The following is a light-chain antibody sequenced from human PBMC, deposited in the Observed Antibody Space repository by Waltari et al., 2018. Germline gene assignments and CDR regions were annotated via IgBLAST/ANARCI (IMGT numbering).Light chain of an antibody. CDR3: QTWGAGIRV. Sequence: QLVLTQSPSASASLGASVKLTCTLSSGHSHYAIAWHQQQPGKAPRYLMKLNSDGSHNRGDGIPDRFSGSSSGAERYLTISSLQSEDEADYYCQTWGAGIRVFGTATKVTVL. CDR2: LNSDGSH. V-gene: IGLV4-69*01. CDR1: SGHSHYA. J-gene: IGLJ1*01.